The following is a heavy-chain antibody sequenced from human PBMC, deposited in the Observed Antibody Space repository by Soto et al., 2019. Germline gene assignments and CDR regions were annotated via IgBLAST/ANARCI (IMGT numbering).Heavy chain of an antibody. CDR1: GYTFTGYY. Sequence: ASVKVSCKASGYTFTGYYMHWVRQAPGQGLGWMGWINPNSGGTNYAQKFQGRVTMTRDTSISTAYMELSRLRSDDTAVYYCASEQLARPIYYGMDVWGQGTTVTVSS. CDR3: ASEQLARPIYYGMDV. D-gene: IGHD6-6*01. CDR2: INPNSGGT. J-gene: IGHJ6*02. V-gene: IGHV1-2*02.